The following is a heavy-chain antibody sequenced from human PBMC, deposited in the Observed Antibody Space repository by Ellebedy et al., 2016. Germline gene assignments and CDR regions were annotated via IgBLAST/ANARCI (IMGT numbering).Heavy chain of an antibody. CDR3: ARDKEPVDNYYYYYGMDV. CDR1: GFTVSSNY. Sequence: GESLKISCAASGFTVSSNYMSWVRQAPGKGLEWVSVIYSGGSTYYADSVKGRFTISRDNAKNSLYLQMNSLRAEDTAVYYCARDKEPVDNYYYYYGMDVWGQGTTVTVSS. V-gene: IGHV3-53*01. J-gene: IGHJ6*02. D-gene: IGHD1-26*01. CDR2: IYSGGST.